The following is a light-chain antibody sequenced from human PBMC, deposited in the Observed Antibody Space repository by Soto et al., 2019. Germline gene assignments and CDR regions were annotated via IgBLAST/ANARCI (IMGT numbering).Light chain of an antibody. CDR2: GAS. Sequence: EIVMTQSPATLSVSPGERATLSCRASQSVRSNLAWYQQKPGQAPRLLMYGASTWATGIPARFSGSGSGTEFTLTITSLQSEDFEVYYCQQYNNWQYTFGQGTKVDIK. CDR1: QSVRSN. V-gene: IGKV3-15*01. CDR3: QQYNNWQYT. J-gene: IGKJ2*01.